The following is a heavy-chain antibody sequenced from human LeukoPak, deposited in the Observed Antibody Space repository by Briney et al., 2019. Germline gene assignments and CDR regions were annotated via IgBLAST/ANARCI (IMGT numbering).Heavy chain of an antibody. J-gene: IGHJ4*02. Sequence: PGGSLILSCAASGFTFSTYSMNWVRQAPGKGLEWVSYISSSSVTIYYADSVKGRFTISRDNAKNSLYLQMNSLRAEDTAVYYCARGGLSSVASFDYGGQGTLVTVSS. CDR2: ISSSSVTI. V-gene: IGHV3-48*01. D-gene: IGHD6-19*01. CDR3: ARGGLSSVASFDY. CDR1: GFTFSTYS.